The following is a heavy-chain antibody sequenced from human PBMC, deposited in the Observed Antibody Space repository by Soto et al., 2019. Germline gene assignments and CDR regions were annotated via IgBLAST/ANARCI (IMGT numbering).Heavy chain of an antibody. CDR1: GYTFTSYG. V-gene: IGHV1-18*01. CDR2: VNAYNGNT. CDR3: AREAVSGRTGFDY. Sequence: ASVKVSCKASGYTFTSYGISWVRQAPGQGLEWMGWVNAYNGNTNYAQKFQGRVTMTTDTSTSTAYMELRSLRSDDTAVYYCAREAVSGRTGFDYWGQGTLVTVPS. J-gene: IGHJ4*02. D-gene: IGHD6-19*01.